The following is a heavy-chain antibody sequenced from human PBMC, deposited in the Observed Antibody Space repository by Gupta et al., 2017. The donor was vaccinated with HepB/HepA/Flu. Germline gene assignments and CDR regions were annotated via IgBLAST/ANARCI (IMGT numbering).Heavy chain of an antibody. CDR1: GGSVTSGNYH. CDR3: ARGVGI. Sequence: QVQLQESGPGLLKPSETLSLTCTVSGGSVTSGNYHWSWIRQSPGKGLEWIAYIFYSGSTNYNPSLKSRVTISMDTSKNQFSLKLTSVTAADTAVYYCARGVGIWGQGTMVTVSS. CDR2: IFYSGST. V-gene: IGHV4-61*01. J-gene: IGHJ3*02.